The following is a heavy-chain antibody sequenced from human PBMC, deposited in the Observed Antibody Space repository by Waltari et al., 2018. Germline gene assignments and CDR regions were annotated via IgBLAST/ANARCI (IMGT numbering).Heavy chain of an antibody. CDR2: IYHSGST. V-gene: IGHV4-38-2*01. CDR3: ARIVGEQWLAAIDY. CDR1: GYSISSGYY. J-gene: IGHJ4*02. Sequence: QVQLQESGPGLVKPSATLSLTCAVSGYSISSGYYWGWIRQPPGKGLEWIGSIYHSGSTYYNPSLKSRVTISVDTSKNQFSLKLSSVTAADTAVYYCARIVGEQWLAAIDYWGQGTLVTVSS. D-gene: IGHD6-19*01.